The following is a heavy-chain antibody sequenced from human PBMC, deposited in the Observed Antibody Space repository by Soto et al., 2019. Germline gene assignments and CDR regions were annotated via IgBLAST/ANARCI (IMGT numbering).Heavy chain of an antibody. D-gene: IGHD3-9*01. CDR3: AIPREDFDWLLYYYYGMDV. J-gene: IGHJ6*02. V-gene: IGHV3-23*01. CDR1: GFTFSSYA. CDR2: ISGSGGST. Sequence: GGSLRLSCAASGFTFSSYAMSWVRQAPGKGLEWVSAISGSGGSTYYADSVKGRFTISRDNSKNTLYLQMNSLRAEDTAVYYCAIPREDFDWLLYYYYGMDVWGQGTTVTVSS.